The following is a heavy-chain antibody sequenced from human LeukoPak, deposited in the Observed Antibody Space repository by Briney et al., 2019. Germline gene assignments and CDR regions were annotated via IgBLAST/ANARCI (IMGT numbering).Heavy chain of an antibody. D-gene: IGHD6-25*01. CDR3: ARDKPSYSSATNDY. V-gene: IGHV3-21*01. CDR1: GFTFSSYS. J-gene: IGHJ4*02. Sequence: GGSLRLSCAASGFTFSSYSMNWVRQAPGKGLEWVSSISSSSSYIYYADSVKGRFTISRDNAKNSLYLQMNSLRAEDTAVYYCARDKPSYSSATNDYWGQGTPVTVSS. CDR2: ISSSSSYI.